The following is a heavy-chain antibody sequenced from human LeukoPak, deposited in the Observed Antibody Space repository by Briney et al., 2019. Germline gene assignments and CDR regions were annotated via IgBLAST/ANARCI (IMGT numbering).Heavy chain of an antibody. CDR3: ASSTAAGDY. CDR1: GFSFSGYW. D-gene: IGHD6-13*01. Sequence: GSLRLSCAASGFSFSGYWISWVRQPPGKGLEWIGSIYYSGSTYYNPSLKSRVTISVDTSKNQFSLKLSSVTAADTAVYYCASSTAAGDYWGQGTLVTVSS. CDR2: IYYSGST. J-gene: IGHJ4*02. V-gene: IGHV4-39*01.